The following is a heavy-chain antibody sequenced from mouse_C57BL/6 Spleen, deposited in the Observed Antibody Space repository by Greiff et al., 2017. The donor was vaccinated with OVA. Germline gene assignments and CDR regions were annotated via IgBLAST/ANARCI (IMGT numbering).Heavy chain of an antibody. D-gene: IGHD1-1*01. J-gene: IGHJ4*01. CDR3: ARGGYYYGSSPYAMDY. CDR2: INPNNGGT. CDR1: GYTFTDYN. V-gene: IGHV1-22*01. Sequence: EVQLQQSGPELVKPGASVKMSCKASGYTFTDYNMHWVKQSHGKSLEWIGYINPNNGGTSYNQKFKGKATLTVNKSSSTAYMELRSLTSEDSAVYYCARGGYYYGSSPYAMDYWGQGTSVTVSS.